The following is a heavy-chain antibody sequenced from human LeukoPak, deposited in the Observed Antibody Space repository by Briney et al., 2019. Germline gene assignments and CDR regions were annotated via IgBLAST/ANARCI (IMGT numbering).Heavy chain of an antibody. CDR2: INHSGST. V-gene: IGHV4-34*01. Sequence: SETLSLTCAVYGGSFSGYYWSWIRQPPGKGLEWIGEINHSGSTNYNPSLKSRVTISVDTSKNQFSLKLSSVTAADTAVYYCARDPPPYGGNSGGTETIDYWGQGTLVTVSS. J-gene: IGHJ4*02. CDR1: GGSFSGYY. D-gene: IGHD4-23*01. CDR3: ARDPPPYGGNSGGTETIDY.